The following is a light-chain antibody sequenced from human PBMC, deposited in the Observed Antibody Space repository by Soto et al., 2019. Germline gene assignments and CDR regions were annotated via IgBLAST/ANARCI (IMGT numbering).Light chain of an antibody. V-gene: IGKV3-20*01. CDR3: QQFGNSPYT. CDR1: QSVSSSY. Sequence: PGERATLSCRASQSVSSSYLAWYQQKPGQTPRLLIYGASSRATGIPDRFSGSGSGTDFTLTISRLEPEDFAVYYCQQFGNSPYTFGQGTNLDIK. J-gene: IGKJ2*01. CDR2: GAS.